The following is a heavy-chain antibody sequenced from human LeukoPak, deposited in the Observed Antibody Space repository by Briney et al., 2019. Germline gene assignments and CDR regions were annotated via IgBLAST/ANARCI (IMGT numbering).Heavy chain of an antibody. V-gene: IGHV3-64*01. CDR3: ARLAGGSYSDY. D-gene: IGHD1-26*01. Sequence: HPGGSLRLSCAASGFTFSSYAMHWARQAPGKGLEYVSSISYNGGSTFYANSVKGRFTISRDNSKNTVYLQMGSLRAEDMAVYYCARLAGGSYSDYWGQGTLVTVSS. J-gene: IGHJ4*02. CDR2: ISYNGGST. CDR1: GFTFSSYA.